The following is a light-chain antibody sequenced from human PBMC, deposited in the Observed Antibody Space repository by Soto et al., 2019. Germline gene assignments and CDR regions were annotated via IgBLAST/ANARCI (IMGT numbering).Light chain of an antibody. CDR2: GTS. V-gene: IGKV3-15*01. CDR3: QQYNNWPPLT. J-gene: IGKJ4*01. Sequence: EIVMTQSPATLSVSQGERAPLSCRASQSVISNLVWYQHKPSQPPRLLIYGTSTRATGIPDRLSGSGSGTEFTLTISSLQSEDFAVYYCQQYNNWPPLTFGGGTKVDIK. CDR1: QSVISN.